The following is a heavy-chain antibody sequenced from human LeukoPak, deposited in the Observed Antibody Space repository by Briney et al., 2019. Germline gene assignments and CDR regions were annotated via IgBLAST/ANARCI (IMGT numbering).Heavy chain of an antibody. V-gene: IGHV1-2*02. Sequence: ASVKVSCKASGYTFTGYYIHWVRQPPGQGLEWMGWINPYSGGTNYAQKFQDRVTMTRDTSISTAYMELSRLRSDDSAMYYCARDRSGGSASVYYWGQGTLVTVSS. CDR1: GYTFTGYY. J-gene: IGHJ4*02. CDR2: INPYSGGT. CDR3: ARDRSGGSASVYY. D-gene: IGHD6-13*01.